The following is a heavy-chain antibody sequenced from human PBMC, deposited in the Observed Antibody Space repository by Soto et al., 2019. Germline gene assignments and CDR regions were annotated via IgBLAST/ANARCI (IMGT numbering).Heavy chain of an antibody. CDR2: IGAAGDT. V-gene: IGHV3-13*01. Sequence: DVQLVESGGGLAQPGGSLRLSCVASGFTFSPFHFHWVRQRIGEGLEWVSGIGAAGDTYYLGSVRGRFTISRENAKNSLFLQMNSLRAEDTAVSFCARLLASGVGANSFDYWGQGTLVTVSS. CDR3: ARLLASGVGANSFDY. J-gene: IGHJ4*02. D-gene: IGHD6-25*01. CDR1: GFTFSPFH.